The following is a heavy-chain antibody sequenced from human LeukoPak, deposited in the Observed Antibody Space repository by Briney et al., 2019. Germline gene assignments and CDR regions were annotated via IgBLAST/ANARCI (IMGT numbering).Heavy chain of an antibody. J-gene: IGHJ5*02. CDR2: IIPIFGTA. CDR1: GGTFSSYA. V-gene: IGHV1-69*13. Sequence: SVKVSCTASGGTFSSYAISWVRQAPGQGLEWMGGIIPIFGTANYAQKFQGRVTITADESTSTAYMELSSLRSEDTAVYYCARDQCSGGSCYENPWFDPWGQGTLVTVSS. CDR3: ARDQCSGGSCYENPWFDP. D-gene: IGHD2-15*01.